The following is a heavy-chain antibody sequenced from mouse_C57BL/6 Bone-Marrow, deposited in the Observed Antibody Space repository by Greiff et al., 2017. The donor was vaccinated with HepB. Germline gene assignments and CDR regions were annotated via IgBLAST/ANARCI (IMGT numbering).Heavy chain of an antibody. CDR1: GYTFTSYW. J-gene: IGHJ2*01. Sequence: QVQLQQPGAELVKPGASVKLSCKASGYTFTSYWMQWVKQRPGQGLEWIGEIDPSDSYTNYNQKFKGKATLTVDTSSSTAYMQLSSLTSEDSAVYYCARLSNYFFDYWGQGTTLTVSS. CDR3: ARLSNYFFDY. V-gene: IGHV1-50*01. CDR2: IDPSDSYT. D-gene: IGHD2-5*01.